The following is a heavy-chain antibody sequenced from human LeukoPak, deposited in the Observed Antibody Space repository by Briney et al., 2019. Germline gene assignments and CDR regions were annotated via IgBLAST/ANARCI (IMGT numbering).Heavy chain of an antibody. J-gene: IGHJ6*03. Sequence: GESLKISCKGTGHTFTNTWIAWVRQMPGKGLEWMGIIYPGDSDTIYSPSFQGQVTISVDKSISTAYLQWSSLKASDTAMYYCARHFSGYSNAHYYYMDVWGKGTTVTVSS. CDR1: GHTFTNTW. V-gene: IGHV5-51*01. CDR2: IYPGDSDT. CDR3: ARHFSGYSNAHYYYMDV. D-gene: IGHD5-18*01.